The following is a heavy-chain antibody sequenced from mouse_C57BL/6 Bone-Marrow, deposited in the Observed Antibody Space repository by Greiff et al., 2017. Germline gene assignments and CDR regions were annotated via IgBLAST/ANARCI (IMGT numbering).Heavy chain of an antibody. Sequence: DVQLVESGGGLVKPGGSLKLSCAASGFTFSSYAMSWVRQTPEKRLEWVATISDGGSYTDYPDNVKGRFTISRDNAKNNLYLQMSHLQSEDTAMYYCARDGGYLYYFDYWGQGTTLTDSS. CDR3: ARDGGYLYYFDY. CDR2: ISDGGSYT. J-gene: IGHJ2*01. V-gene: IGHV5-4*01. CDR1: GFTFSSYA. D-gene: IGHD1-1*02.